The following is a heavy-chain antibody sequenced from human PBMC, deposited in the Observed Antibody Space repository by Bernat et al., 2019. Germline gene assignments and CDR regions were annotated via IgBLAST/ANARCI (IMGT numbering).Heavy chain of an antibody. Sequence: QVQLVQSGAEVKKPGASVKVSCKASGYTFTGYYMHWVRQAPGQGLEWMGWINPNSGGTNYAQKFQGWVTMTRDTSISTAYMELSSLRSDDTAVYYCARFQLIPYGMDAFDIWGQGTMVTVSS. CDR1: GYTFTGYY. D-gene: IGHD1-1*01. J-gene: IGHJ3*02. CDR3: ARFQLIPYGMDAFDI. CDR2: INPNSGGT. V-gene: IGHV1-2*04.